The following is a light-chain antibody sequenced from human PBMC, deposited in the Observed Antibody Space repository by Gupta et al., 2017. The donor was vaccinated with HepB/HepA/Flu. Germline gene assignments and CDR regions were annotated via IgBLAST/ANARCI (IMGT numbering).Light chain of an antibody. CDR1: NSNIGAGFD. V-gene: IGLV1-40*01. CDR2: STN. J-gene: IGLJ3*02. CDR3: QSFDSTLSAWV. Sequence: QSVLTQPPSVSGAPGQRVTISCTGNNSNIGAGFDVHWYQQVPGTAPKVLIYSTNNRPSGVPDRFSGSKSGTSASLAITGLQVEDETDYYCQSFDSTLSAWVFGGGTKVTVL.